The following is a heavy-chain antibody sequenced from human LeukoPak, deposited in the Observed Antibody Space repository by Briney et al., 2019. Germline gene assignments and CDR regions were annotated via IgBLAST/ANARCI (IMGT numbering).Heavy chain of an antibody. CDR3: ASRSTYYDFWSGYWPDY. V-gene: IGHV4-39*01. CDR1: GGSISSSSYY. D-gene: IGHD3-3*01. CDR2: IYYSGST. J-gene: IGHJ4*02. Sequence: SETLSLTCIVSGGSISSSSYYWGWIRQPPGKGLEWIGSIYYSGSTYYNPSLKSRVTISVDTSKNQFSLKLSSVTAADTAVYYCASRSTYYDFWSGYWPDYWGQGTLVTVSS.